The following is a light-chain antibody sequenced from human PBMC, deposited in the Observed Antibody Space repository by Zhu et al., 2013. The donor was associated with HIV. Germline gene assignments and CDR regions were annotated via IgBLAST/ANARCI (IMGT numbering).Light chain of an antibody. CDR1: QSVGSS. Sequence: EIVLTQSPATLSMSPGERATLSCRASQSVGSSITWYQQKPGQAPRLLIYAASTLQSGVPSRFSGSGSGTDFTLTISSLQPEDVATYYCQKYNSAPWTFGQGTKVEIK. V-gene: IGKV3-15*01. CDR2: AAS. CDR3: QKYNSAPWT. J-gene: IGKJ1*01.